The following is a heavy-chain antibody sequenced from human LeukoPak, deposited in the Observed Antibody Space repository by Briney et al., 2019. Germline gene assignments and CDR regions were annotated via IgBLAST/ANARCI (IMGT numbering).Heavy chain of an antibody. CDR3: ARTRSQAISAQYFDY. CDR2: FYYSGST. D-gene: IGHD2-2*02. J-gene: IGHJ4*02. Sequence: NPSETLSLTCTVSGGSVSSYSWSWFRQPPGKGLEWIGYFYYSGSTNYNPSLKSRVTISVDASKSQFSLNLTSVTAADTAVYYCARTRSQAISAQYFDYWGQGTLVTVSS. V-gene: IGHV4-59*08. CDR1: GGSVSSYS.